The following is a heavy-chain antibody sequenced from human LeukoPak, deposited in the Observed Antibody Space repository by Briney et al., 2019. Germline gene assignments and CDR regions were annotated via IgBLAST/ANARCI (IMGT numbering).Heavy chain of an antibody. CDR1: GFTFSTYW. CDR3: AKNHVTVPNGDWFGP. CDR2: IKWDGIET. V-gene: IGHV3-7*01. D-gene: IGHD4-11*01. J-gene: IGHJ5*02. Sequence: SGGSLRLSCAASGFTFSTYWMTWVRQAPGKGLEWVANIKWDGIETYYVDSVKGRFAISRNNAKNSLYLQMNNLRDEDTAVYYCAKNHVTVPNGDWFGPWGQGTLVTVSS.